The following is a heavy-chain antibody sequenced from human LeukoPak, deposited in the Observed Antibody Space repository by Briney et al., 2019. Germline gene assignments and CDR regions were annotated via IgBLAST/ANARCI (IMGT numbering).Heavy chain of an antibody. Sequence: ASVKVSCKASGYTFTGYYMHWVRQAPGQGLEWMGWINPNSGGTNYAQKFQGRVTMTRDTSISTAYMELSRLRSDDTAVYYCARLGGYCSSTSCYDWFDPWGQGTLVTVSS. CDR1: GYTFTGYY. D-gene: IGHD2-2*01. CDR3: ARLGGYCSSTSCYDWFDP. V-gene: IGHV1-2*02. CDR2: INPNSGGT. J-gene: IGHJ5*02.